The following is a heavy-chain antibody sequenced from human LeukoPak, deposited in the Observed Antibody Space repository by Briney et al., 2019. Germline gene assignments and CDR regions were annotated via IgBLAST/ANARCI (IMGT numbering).Heavy chain of an antibody. CDR2: IWYDGSNK. D-gene: IGHD4-17*01. CDR1: GFTFSSYG. Sequence: GRSLRLSCAASGFTFSSYGMHWVRQAPGKGVEWVAVIWYDGSNKYYADCVKGRFTISRDNSKNTLYLQMNSLRAEDTAVYYCARGGDYGDAFDIWGQGTMVTVSS. CDR3: ARGGDYGDAFDI. V-gene: IGHV3-33*01. J-gene: IGHJ3*02.